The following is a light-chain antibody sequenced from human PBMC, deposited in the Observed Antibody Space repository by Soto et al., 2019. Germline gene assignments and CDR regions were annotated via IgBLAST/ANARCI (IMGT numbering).Light chain of an antibody. J-gene: IGKJ3*01. V-gene: IGKV1-27*01. CDR3: QTYNSAPFT. CDR1: QGITNY. Sequence: DIQMTQSPSSLSASVGDRVTITCRASQGITNYLAWYQEQPGKVPKLLIYATSTSQSGVPSRFSGSGSGTDFTLTISSLQPEDVATYYCQTYNSAPFTFGPGTKVDIK. CDR2: ATS.